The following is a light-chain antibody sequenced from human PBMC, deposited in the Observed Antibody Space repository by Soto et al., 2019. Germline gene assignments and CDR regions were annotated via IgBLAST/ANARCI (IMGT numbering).Light chain of an antibody. Sequence: QSALTQPASVSGSPGQSITVSCTGTSSDVGAYNYASWYQQHPGKAPKLMIYEVNYRPSGVSNRFSGSKSGITASLTISGLQAEDEADYYCISYASTSTAVFGTGTKVTVL. CDR3: ISYASTSTAV. V-gene: IGLV2-14*01. CDR1: SSDVGAYNY. J-gene: IGLJ1*01. CDR2: EVN.